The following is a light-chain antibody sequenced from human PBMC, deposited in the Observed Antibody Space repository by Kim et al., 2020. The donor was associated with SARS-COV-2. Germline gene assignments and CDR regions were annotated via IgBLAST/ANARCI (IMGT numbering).Light chain of an antibody. CDR3: QSYDRSLSGSV. CDR1: SSNIGAYYY. V-gene: IGLV1-40*01. CDR2: GNT. Sequence: RVTISCPGSSSNIGAYYYVHWYQQLPGTAPKLLIHGNTNRPSGVPDRFSGSKSGTSASLDITGLQAEDEAVYYCQSYDRSLSGSVFGGGTQLTVL. J-gene: IGLJ3*02.